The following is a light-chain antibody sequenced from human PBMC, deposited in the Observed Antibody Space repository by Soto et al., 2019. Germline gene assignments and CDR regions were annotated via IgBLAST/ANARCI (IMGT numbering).Light chain of an antibody. J-gene: IGKJ4*01. CDR3: QQTKRFPFT. Sequence: DIQMTQSPSSLSASVGDEVTLTCRASQAVSNWLAWYQHRPGSAPKLLIYAASNLPSGVPARFAGSGSGTVFTLTIKSLQPADFATYYCQQTKRFPFTFGGGTKVDMK. CDR2: AAS. CDR1: QAVSNW. V-gene: IGKV1-12*02.